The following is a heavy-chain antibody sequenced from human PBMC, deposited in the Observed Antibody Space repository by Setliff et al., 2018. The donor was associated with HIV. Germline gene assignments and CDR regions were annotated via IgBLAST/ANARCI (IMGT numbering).Heavy chain of an antibody. V-gene: IGHV1-18*01. CDR2: ISDHNGNT. D-gene: IGHD2-15*01. CDR1: GYTFSDYS. J-gene: IGHJ3*02. CDR3: AREAANYAFDI. Sequence: ASVKVSCKAFGYTFSDYSIIWVRQAPGQGPEWMGWISDHNGNTNYAQKIQGRVTLTIDTSASTAYMELRTLRSDDTAVYYCAREAANYAFDIWGQGTMVTVSS.